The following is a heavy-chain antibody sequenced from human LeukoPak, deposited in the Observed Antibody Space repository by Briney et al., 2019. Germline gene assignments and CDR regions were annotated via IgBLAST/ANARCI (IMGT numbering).Heavy chain of an antibody. CDR2: INHSGST. D-gene: IGHD6-19*01. J-gene: IGHJ4*02. CDR3: AEGTSSGWYALDY. Sequence: KTSETLSLTCAVYGGSFSGYYWSWIRQPPGKGLEWIGEINHSGSTNYNPSLKSRVTISVDTSKNQFSLKLSSVTAADTAVYYCAEGTSSGWYALDYWGQGTLVTVSS. V-gene: IGHV4-34*01. CDR1: GGSFSGYY.